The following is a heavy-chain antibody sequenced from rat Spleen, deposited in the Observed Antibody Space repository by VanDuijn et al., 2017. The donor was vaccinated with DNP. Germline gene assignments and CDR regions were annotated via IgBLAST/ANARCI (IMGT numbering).Heavy chain of an antibody. V-gene: IGHV5-29*01. Sequence: EVQLVESGGGLVQPGRSLKLSCAASGLTFTNYDMVWVRQAPTKGLEWVATIIYDGSSTYYRDSVKGRFTISRDNAKSTLYLQMDSLRSEETATYYCAKAGGYSPWYFDYWGQGVMVTVSS. J-gene: IGHJ2*01. CDR3: AKAGGYSPWYFDY. CDR2: IIYDGSST. D-gene: IGHD1-11*01. CDR1: GLTFTNYD.